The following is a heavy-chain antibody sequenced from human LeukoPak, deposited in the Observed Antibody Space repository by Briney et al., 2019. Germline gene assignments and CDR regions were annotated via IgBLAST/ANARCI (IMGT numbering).Heavy chain of an antibody. CDR1: GGTFNSYA. V-gene: IGHV1-69*13. Sequence: SVKVSCKASGGTFNSYAISWVRQAPGQGLEWMGGIIPIFGTANYAQKFQGRVTITADESTSTAYIELSSLRSEDTAVYYCARVGCSSTATCAFDIWGQGTMVTVSS. CDR2: IIPIFGTA. D-gene: IGHD2-2*01. CDR3: ARVGCSSTATCAFDI. J-gene: IGHJ3*02.